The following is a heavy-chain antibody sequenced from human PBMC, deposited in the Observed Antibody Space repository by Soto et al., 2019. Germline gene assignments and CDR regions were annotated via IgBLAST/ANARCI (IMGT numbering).Heavy chain of an antibody. J-gene: IGHJ3*02. CDR1: GFTFSSYA. Sequence: EVQLVESGGGLVKPGGSLRLSCAASGFTFSSYAMSWVRQAPGKGLEWVSAISGNSGSRYYADSVKGRFTISRDNSKNTLYLQMNSLRAEDTAVYYCAKVAYGDYVSSDGFDIWGQGTMVTVSS. CDR3: AKVAYGDYVSSDGFDI. D-gene: IGHD4-17*01. V-gene: IGHV3-23*04. CDR2: ISGNSGSR.